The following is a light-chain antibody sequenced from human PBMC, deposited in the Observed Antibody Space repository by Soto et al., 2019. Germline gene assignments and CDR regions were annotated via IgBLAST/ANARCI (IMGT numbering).Light chain of an antibody. CDR2: GAS. CDR1: QSVSSSY. J-gene: IGKJ3*01. CDR3: QQYGSSPPFT. V-gene: IGKV3-20*01. Sequence: EIVLTQSPGTRSLSPGERATLSCRASQSVSSSYLAWYQQKPGQAPRLLIYGASSRATGIPDRFSGSGSGTDFTLTISRLEPEDFAGYYCQQYGSSPPFTFGPGTKVDIK.